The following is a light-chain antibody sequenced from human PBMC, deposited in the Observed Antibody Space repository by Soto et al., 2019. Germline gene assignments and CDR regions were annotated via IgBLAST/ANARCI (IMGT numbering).Light chain of an antibody. J-gene: IGKJ3*01. CDR1: QSISSY. CDR3: QQSYSTPF. V-gene: IGKV1-39*01. CDR2: AAS. Sequence: DIQMTQSPSSLSASVGDRVTITCRASQSISSYLNWYQQKPGKAPKLLIYAASSLQSGVPSSFSGSGSGTDFTVTISSLQPEDFATYYCQQSYSTPFFGPGTKVDLK.